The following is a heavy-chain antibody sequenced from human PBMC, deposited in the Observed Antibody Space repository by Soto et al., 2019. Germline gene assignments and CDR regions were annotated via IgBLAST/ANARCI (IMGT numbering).Heavy chain of an antibody. CDR1: GFSPSNARMG. V-gene: IGHV2-26*01. Sequence: SGPTLVNPTETLTLTCTVSGFSPSNARMGVSWIRQTPGKAPEWLAHIFSNDEKSYSTSLKSRLTVSKDTSKSQVVLTMTNMDPADTATYYCARIRIAARRHDAFDIGSQGTMVTVSS. J-gene: IGHJ3*02. D-gene: IGHD6-6*01. CDR3: ARIRIAARRHDAFDI. CDR2: IFSNDEK.